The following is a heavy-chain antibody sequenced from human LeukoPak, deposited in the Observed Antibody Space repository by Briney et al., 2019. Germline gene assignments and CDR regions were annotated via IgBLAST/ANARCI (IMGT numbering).Heavy chain of an antibody. CDR1: GYTLTELS. Sequence: ASVKVSCKVSGYTLTELSMHWVRQAPGKGLGWMGGFDPEDGETIYAQKFQGRVTMTKDTSKDTAYMELSSLRSEDTAVYYCATIGVPAARGVDYWGQGTLVTVSS. D-gene: IGHD2-2*01. CDR3: ATIGVPAARGVDY. V-gene: IGHV1-24*01. J-gene: IGHJ4*02. CDR2: FDPEDGET.